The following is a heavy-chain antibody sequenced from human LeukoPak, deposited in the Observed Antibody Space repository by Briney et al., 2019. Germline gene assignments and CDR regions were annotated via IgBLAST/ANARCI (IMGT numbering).Heavy chain of an antibody. Sequence: ASVKVSCKASGYTFTSYSISWVRQAPGQGLEWMGWISAYNGNTNYAQKLQGRVTMTTDTSTSTAYMELRSLRSDDTAVYYCARVPGGAVAAVNWFDPWGQGTLVTVSS. CDR2: ISAYNGNT. CDR3: ARVPGGAVAAVNWFDP. V-gene: IGHV1-18*01. CDR1: GYTFTSYS. D-gene: IGHD6-19*01. J-gene: IGHJ5*02.